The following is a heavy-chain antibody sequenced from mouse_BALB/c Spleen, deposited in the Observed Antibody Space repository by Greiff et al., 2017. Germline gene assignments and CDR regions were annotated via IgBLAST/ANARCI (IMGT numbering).Heavy chain of an antibody. Sequence: EVQLQESGPELEKPGASVKISCKASGYSFTGYNMNWVKQSNGKSLEWIGNIDPYYGGTSYNQKFKGKATLTVDKSSSTAYMQLKSLTSEDSAVYYCARGENYYGSRLAWFAYWGQGTLVTVSA. V-gene: IGHV1-39*01. CDR1: GYSFTGYN. J-gene: IGHJ3*01. CDR3: ARGENYYGSRLAWFAY. CDR2: IDPYYGGT. D-gene: IGHD1-1*01.